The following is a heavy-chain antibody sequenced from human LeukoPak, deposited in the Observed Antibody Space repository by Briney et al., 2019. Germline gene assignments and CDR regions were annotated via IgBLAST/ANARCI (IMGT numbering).Heavy chain of an antibody. CDR1: GFTFSSYA. Sequence: GGSLRLSCAASGFTFSSYAMSWVRQAPGKGLEWVSAISGSGGSTYYADSVKGRFTISTDNSKNTLYLQMNSLRAEDTAVYYCAKGQYSGSYYVAGDYWGQGTLVTVSS. D-gene: IGHD1-26*01. V-gene: IGHV3-23*01. J-gene: IGHJ4*02. CDR2: ISGSGGST. CDR3: AKGQYSGSYYVAGDY.